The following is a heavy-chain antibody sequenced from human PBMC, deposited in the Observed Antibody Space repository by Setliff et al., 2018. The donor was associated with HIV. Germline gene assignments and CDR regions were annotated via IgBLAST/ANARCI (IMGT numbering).Heavy chain of an antibody. CDR3: ARQTWEYYDTLTGYYRSPKNFDS. D-gene: IGHD3-9*01. V-gene: IGHV4-39*01. CDR2: ISYTGST. J-gene: IGHJ4*02. Sequence: SETLSLTCTVPGGSINRSNYYWGWIRQPPGKGLAWIGTISYTGSTYYDPSLKSRVTISLDTSKNQFFLKLSSVTAPDTAIYYCARQTWEYYDTLTGYYRSPKNFDSWGQGTLVTVSS. CDR1: GGSINRSNYY.